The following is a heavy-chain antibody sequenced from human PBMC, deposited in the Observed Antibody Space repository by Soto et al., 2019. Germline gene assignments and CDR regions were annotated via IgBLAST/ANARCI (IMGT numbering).Heavy chain of an antibody. D-gene: IGHD3-3*01. CDR1: GGTFSSYA. Sequence: GASVKVSCKASGGTFSSYAISWVRQAPGQGLEWMGGNIPIFGTANYAQKYQGRVTITADKSTSTAYMEVSSLRSEDTAVYYCARGSIFGVEGGMDVWGQGTTVTVSS. J-gene: IGHJ6*02. CDR3: ARGSIFGVEGGMDV. CDR2: NIPIFGTA. V-gene: IGHV1-69*06.